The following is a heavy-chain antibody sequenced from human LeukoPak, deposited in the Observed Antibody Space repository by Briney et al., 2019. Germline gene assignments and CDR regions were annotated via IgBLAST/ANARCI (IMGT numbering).Heavy chain of an antibody. CDR2: IYYSGST. Sequence: SETLSLTCTVSGGSISSSSYYWGWIRQPPGKGLEWIGSIYYSGSTYYNPSLKSRVTISVDTSKNQFSLKLSSVTAADTAVYYCARRTSRILFDYWGQRTLVTVSS. V-gene: IGHV4-39*01. J-gene: IGHJ4*02. D-gene: IGHD3/OR15-3a*01. CDR1: GGSISSSSYY. CDR3: ARRTSRILFDY.